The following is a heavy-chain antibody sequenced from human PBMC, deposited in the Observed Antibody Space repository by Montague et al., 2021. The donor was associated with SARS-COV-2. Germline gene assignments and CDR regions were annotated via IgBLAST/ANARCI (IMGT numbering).Heavy chain of an antibody. D-gene: IGHD6-19*01. CDR2: IKNSGST. CDR3: ARDRAVAGLFDY. Sequence: QSFARIKNSGSTNYNPSLKSRVPISVDTSKNQFSLKLSSVTAADTAVYYCARDRAVAGLFDYWGQGTLVTVSS. J-gene: IGHJ4*02. V-gene: IGHV4-61*02.